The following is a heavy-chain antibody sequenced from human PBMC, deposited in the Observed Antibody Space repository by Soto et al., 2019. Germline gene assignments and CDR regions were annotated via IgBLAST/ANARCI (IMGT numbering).Heavy chain of an antibody. CDR1: GFTFRNYA. Sequence: GGSLRLSCAASGFTFRNYAMSWVRQAPGKGLEWVSSISGGGDNTYDADSVKGRFTISRDNSKNTLYLQMSSLSAEDTAIYYCAKTYTNGWFDFDSWGQGALVTVSS. CDR2: ISGGGDNT. V-gene: IGHV3-23*01. J-gene: IGHJ4*02. CDR3: AKTYTNGWFDFDS. D-gene: IGHD6-19*01.